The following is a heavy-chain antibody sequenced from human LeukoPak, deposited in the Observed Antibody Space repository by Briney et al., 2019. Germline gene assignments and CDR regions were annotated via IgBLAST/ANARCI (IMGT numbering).Heavy chain of an antibody. D-gene: IGHD3/OR15-3a*01. CDR3: AKDHGLRAYGMDV. Sequence: PGGSLRLSCAASGFTFSSYAMSWVRQAPGKGLEWVSGISWNSGSIGYADSVKGRFTISRDNAKNSLYLQMNSLRAEDTALYYCAKDHGLRAYGMDVWGQGTTVTVSS. V-gene: IGHV3-9*01. CDR2: ISWNSGSI. CDR1: GFTFSSYA. J-gene: IGHJ6*02.